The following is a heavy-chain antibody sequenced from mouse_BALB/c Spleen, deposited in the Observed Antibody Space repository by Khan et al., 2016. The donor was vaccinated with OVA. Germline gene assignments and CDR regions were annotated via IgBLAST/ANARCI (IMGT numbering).Heavy chain of an antibody. CDR1: GYTFTNYW. D-gene: IGHD2-10*02. CDR3: AARGMRCDFDY. V-gene: IGHV1-7*01. CDR2: IYPSAGYT. J-gene: IGHJ2*01. Sequence: QVQLQQSGAELVKPGASVKMSCKASGYTFTNYWIRWIKQRPGQGLEWIGYIYPSAGYTEYNQNFKDKATLTADISSSTAYMQLSSLTYEDSAVLCGAARGMRCDFDYWGQGTTLTVSS.